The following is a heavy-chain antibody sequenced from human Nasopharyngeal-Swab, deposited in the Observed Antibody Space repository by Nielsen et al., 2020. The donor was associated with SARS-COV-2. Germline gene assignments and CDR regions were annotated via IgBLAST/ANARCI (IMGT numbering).Heavy chain of an antibody. CDR3: ARDGWYPY. CDR1: VFTFSSYS. V-gene: IGHV4-34*01. J-gene: IGHJ4*02. Sequence: SQTLSLTCAASVFTFSSYSMNWIRQPPGKGLEWIGEINHSGSTNYNPSIKSRVTISVDTSKNQFSMKLSSVTAADTAVYYCARDGWYPYWGQGTLVTVSS. D-gene: IGHD6-19*01. CDR2: INHSGST.